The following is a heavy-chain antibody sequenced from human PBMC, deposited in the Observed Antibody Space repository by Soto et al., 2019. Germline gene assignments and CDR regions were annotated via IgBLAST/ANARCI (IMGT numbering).Heavy chain of an antibody. J-gene: IGHJ6*02. D-gene: IGHD3-3*02. CDR2: ISYDGSKE. V-gene: IGHV3-30*18. CDR3: GKEGAPVRIFYSSGMAL. Sequence: QEQLAESGGGVVQPGNSLRLSCAASGFNFSTYGMHWVRQVPGQGPEWVAVISYDGSKETYADSVKGRFTISRDNSKNPLYRKMNSWSVKYWPVDYCGKEGAPVRIFYSSGMALWGQAPPVPVS. CDR1: GFNFSTYG.